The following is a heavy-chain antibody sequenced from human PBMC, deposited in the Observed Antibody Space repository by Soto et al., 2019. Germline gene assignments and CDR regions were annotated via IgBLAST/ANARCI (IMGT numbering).Heavy chain of an antibody. V-gene: IGHV1-18*01. CDR2: ISAYNGNT. CDR1: GYTFTSYG. CDR3: ARDMDPYYDFWSGYESDY. Sequence: GASVKVSCKASGYTFTSYGISWVRQAPGQGLEWMGWISAYNGNTNYAQKLQGRVTMTTDTSASTAYMELRSLRSDDTAVFYCARDMDPYYDFWSGYESDYWSQGTLVTVSS. D-gene: IGHD3-3*01. J-gene: IGHJ4*02.